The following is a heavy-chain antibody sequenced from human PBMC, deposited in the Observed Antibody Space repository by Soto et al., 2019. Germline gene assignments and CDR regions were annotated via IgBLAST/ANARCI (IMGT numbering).Heavy chain of an antibody. J-gene: IGHJ6*03. Sequence: GGSLRLSCAASGFTFSSYSMNWVRQAPGKGLEWVSSISSSSSYIYYADSVKGRFTISRDNAKNSLYLQMNSLRAEDTAVYYCARARPPRGDYSLTYYYYYYMDVWGKGTTVTVSS. CDR1: GFTFSSYS. CDR3: ARARPPRGDYSLTYYYYYYMDV. CDR2: ISSSSSYI. D-gene: IGHD4-17*01. V-gene: IGHV3-21*01.